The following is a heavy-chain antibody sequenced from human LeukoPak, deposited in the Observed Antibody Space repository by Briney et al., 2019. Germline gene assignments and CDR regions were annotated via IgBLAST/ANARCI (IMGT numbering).Heavy chain of an antibody. CDR3: AKPARGDYVGRRAFYI. CDR1: GYTFTCYD. V-gene: IGHV1-8*01. J-gene: IGHJ3*02. D-gene: IGHD4-17*01. CDR2: MNPKSGNT. Sequence: ASVKVSCKASGYTFTCYDINWVRQATGQGLEWMGWMNPKSGNTGYAQKFQGRVTMTRNTSISTAYMELSSLRSEDTAVYYCAKPARGDYVGRRAFYIWGQGTMVTVSS.